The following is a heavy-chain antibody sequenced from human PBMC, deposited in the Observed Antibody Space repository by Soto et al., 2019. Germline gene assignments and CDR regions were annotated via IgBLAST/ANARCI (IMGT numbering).Heavy chain of an antibody. CDR2: IIPIFGTA. J-gene: IGHJ6*02. D-gene: IGHD3-22*01. V-gene: IGHV1-69*13. CDR1: GGTFSSYA. CDR3: ARAYYYDSSGYYGYYYYGMYV. Sequence: PSVKVSCKASGGTFSSYAISWVRQAPGQGLEWMGGIIPIFGTANYAQKFQGRVTITADESTSTAYMELSSLRSEDTAVYYCARAYYYDSSGYYGYYYYGMYVWGQGTTVPVS.